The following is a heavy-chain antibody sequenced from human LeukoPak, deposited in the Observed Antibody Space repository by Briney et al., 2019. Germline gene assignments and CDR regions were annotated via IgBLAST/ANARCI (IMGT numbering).Heavy chain of an antibody. V-gene: IGHV4-59*01. CDR2: IYYSGST. J-gene: IGHJ6*02. CDR1: GGSISSYY. CDR3: ARLRNYCSGGSCSRGMDV. Sequence: SETLSLTCTVSGGSISSYYWNWIRQPPGKGLEWIGYIYYSGSTNYNPSLKSRVTISVDTSKNQFSLNLRSVTAADTAVYYCARLRNYCSGGSCSRGMDVWGQGTTVTVSS. D-gene: IGHD2-15*01.